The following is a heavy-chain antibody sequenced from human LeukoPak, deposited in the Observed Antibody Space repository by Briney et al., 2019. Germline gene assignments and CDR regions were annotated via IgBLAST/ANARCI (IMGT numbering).Heavy chain of an antibody. Sequence: PSETLSLTCTLSGGSISSSSYYWGWIRQPPGKGLEWIGSIYYSGSTYYNPSLKSRVTISVDTSKNQFSLKLSSVTAADTAVYYCARLRGADFDYWGQGTLVTVSS. D-gene: IGHD3-10*01. CDR1: GGSISSSSYY. CDR2: IYYSGST. V-gene: IGHV4-39*01. CDR3: ARLRGADFDY. J-gene: IGHJ4*02.